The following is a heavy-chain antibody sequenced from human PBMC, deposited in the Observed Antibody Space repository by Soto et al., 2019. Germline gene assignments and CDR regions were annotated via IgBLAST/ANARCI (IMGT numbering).Heavy chain of an antibody. J-gene: IGHJ3*02. CDR1: GFTFSSYA. V-gene: IGHV3-23*01. CDR2: ISGSGGST. Sequence: EVQLLESGGGLVQPGGSLRLSCAASGFTFSSYAMSWVRQAPGKGLEWVSAISGSGGSTYYADSVKGRFTISRDNSKNTLYLQMNRLRAEDTAVYYCAKAGDIVVVPAADDAFDIWGQGTMVTVSS. D-gene: IGHD2-2*01. CDR3: AKAGDIVVVPAADDAFDI.